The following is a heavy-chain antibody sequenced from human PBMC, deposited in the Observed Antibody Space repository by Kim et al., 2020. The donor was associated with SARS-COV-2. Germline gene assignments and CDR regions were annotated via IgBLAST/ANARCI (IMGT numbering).Heavy chain of an antibody. CDR1: GDSISSSTYY. D-gene: IGHD7-27*01. Sequence: SETLSLTCTVSGDSISSSTYYWGWIRQPPGKGLEWIGTIYYTGSTYYNPSLKSRVTISADMSNNQFSLKLSSVTAADTALYYCARLGPNWDKPMDPWGQG. CDR2: IYYTGST. J-gene: IGHJ5*02. V-gene: IGHV4-39*01. CDR3: ARLGPNWDKPMDP.